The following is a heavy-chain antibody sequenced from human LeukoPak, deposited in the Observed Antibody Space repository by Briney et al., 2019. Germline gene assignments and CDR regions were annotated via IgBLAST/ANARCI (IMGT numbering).Heavy chain of an antibody. Sequence: GGSLRLSCAASGFTFSNYWIHWVRQAPGKGLLWVSRINPDGLSTSHADPVKGRFTISRDNAKNTLYLQMNNLRAEDTAVYYCARPVTGERRGRRRGAFDMWGQGTMVTVSS. V-gene: IGHV3-74*01. CDR3: ARPVTGERRGRRRGAFDM. D-gene: IGHD3-16*01. CDR2: INPDGLST. J-gene: IGHJ3*02. CDR1: GFTFSNYW.